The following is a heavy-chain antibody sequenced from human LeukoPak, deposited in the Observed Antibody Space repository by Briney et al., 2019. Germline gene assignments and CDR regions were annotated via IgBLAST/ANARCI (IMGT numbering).Heavy chain of an antibody. CDR1: GFTFSSYS. V-gene: IGHV3-21*01. Sequence: PGGSLRLSCAASGFTFSSYSMNWVRQAPGKGLEWVSSISSSSSYICYADSVKGRFTISRDNAKNSLYLQMNSLRAEDTAVYYCARDPGSTSATDYFDYWGQGTLVTVSS. CDR3: ARDPGSTSATDYFDY. D-gene: IGHD2-2*01. CDR2: ISSSSSYI. J-gene: IGHJ4*02.